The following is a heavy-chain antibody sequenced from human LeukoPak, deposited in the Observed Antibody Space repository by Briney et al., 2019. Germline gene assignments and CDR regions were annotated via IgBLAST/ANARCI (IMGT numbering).Heavy chain of an antibody. J-gene: IGHJ4*02. CDR2: IIPILGIA. CDR3: ARGRRAPSYYYGSGRHFDY. CDR1: GGTFSSYA. D-gene: IGHD3-10*01. V-gene: IGHV1-69*04. Sequence: SVKVSCKASGGTFSSYAISWVRQAPGQGLEWMGRIIPILGIANYAQKFQGRVTITADKSTSTAYMELSSLRSEDTAVYYCARGRRAPSYYYGSGRHFDYWGQGTLVTVSS.